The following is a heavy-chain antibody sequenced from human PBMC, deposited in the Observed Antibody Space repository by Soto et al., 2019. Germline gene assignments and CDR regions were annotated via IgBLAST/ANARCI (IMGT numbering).Heavy chain of an antibody. CDR2: IYHSGST. Sequence: SETLSLTCAVSGGSISSSNWWSWVRQPPGKGLEWIGEIYHSGSTNYNPSLKSRVTISVDKSKNQFSLKLSSVTAADTAVYYCARDYRYYYDSSGYWYFDYWGQGTLVTVSS. J-gene: IGHJ4*02. CDR3: ARDYRYYYDSSGYWYFDY. V-gene: IGHV4-4*02. D-gene: IGHD3-22*01. CDR1: GGSISSSNW.